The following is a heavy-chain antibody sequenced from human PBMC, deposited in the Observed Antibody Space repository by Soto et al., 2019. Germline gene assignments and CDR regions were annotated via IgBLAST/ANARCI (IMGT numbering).Heavy chain of an antibody. D-gene: IGHD3-10*01. CDR2: INPIVSMS. CDR3: AASYGSGYRAFDY. Sequence: QVQLVQSGTEVKKPGSSVKVSCKASGDTFSFYTINWVRQAPGLGLEWVGRINPIVSMSNYAQKFQGRVSLTADXXTSTAYMELRSRRSDDTAMYFCAASYGSGYRAFDYWGQGALVTVSS. V-gene: IGHV1-69*02. J-gene: IGHJ4*02. CDR1: GDTFSFYT.